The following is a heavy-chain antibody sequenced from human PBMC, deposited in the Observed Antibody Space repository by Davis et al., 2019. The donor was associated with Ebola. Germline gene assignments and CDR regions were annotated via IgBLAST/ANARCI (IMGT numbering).Heavy chain of an antibody. CDR1: GYTFTSYY. J-gene: IGHJ4*02. V-gene: IGHV1-46*01. D-gene: IGHD1-1*01. CDR2: INPSAGST. Sequence: ASVKVSCKASGYTFTSYYMNWVRQAPGQGLEWMGVINPSAGSTSYAQNFQGRVTMTRDTSTSTVYMELSSLRSEDTAVYYCARENEEYYFDYWGQGTLVTVSS. CDR3: ARENEEYYFDY.